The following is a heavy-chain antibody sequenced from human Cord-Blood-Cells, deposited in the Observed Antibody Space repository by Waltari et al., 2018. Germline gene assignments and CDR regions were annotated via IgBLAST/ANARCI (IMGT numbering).Heavy chain of an antibody. D-gene: IGHD6-13*01. J-gene: IGHJ5*02. V-gene: IGHV4-39*01. CDR1: GGSISSSSYY. CDR3: VRQGSSSWFWFDP. Sequence: QLQLQESGPGLVKPSETLSLTYTVSGGSISSSSYYWGWIRQPPGKGLEWIGSIYYSGSTYYHPSLKSRGTISVDTSKNQFSLKLSSVTAADTAVYYCVRQGSSSWFWFDPWGQGTLVTVSS. CDR2: IYYSGST.